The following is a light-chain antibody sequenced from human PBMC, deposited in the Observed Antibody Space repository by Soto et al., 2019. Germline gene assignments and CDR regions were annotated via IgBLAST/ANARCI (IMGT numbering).Light chain of an antibody. Sequence: EIVLTQSPATLSLSPGERATLSCRASQTFSSYLAWYQQKAGQAPRALIYDASNRAPGIPARFSGSGSGTEFTLTISSLEPEDFAVYYCQQRSSWPLTFGGGTKVDIK. V-gene: IGKV3-11*01. CDR1: QTFSSY. CDR2: DAS. CDR3: QQRSSWPLT. J-gene: IGKJ4*01.